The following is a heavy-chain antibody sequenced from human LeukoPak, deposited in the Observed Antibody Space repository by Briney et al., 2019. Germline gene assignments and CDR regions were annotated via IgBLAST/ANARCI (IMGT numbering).Heavy chain of an antibody. CDR1: GYTLTELS. D-gene: IGHD3-22*01. CDR3: ATVRLYDSSGYYYEIFDY. J-gene: IGHJ4*02. CDR2: FDPEDGET. V-gene: IGHV1-24*01. Sequence: ASVKVSCKVSGYTLTELSMHWVRQAPGKGLEWMGGFDPEDGETIYAQKFQGRVTMTEDTSTDTAYMELSSLRSEDTAVYYCATVRLYDSSGYYYEIFDYWGQGTLVTVSS.